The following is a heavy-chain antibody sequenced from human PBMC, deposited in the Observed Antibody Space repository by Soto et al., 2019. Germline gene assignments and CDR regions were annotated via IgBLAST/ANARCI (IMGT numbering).Heavy chain of an antibody. CDR3: ARHPRTDLWFGAFSGLDD. CDR2: IYYSGST. CDR1: GGSISSSSYY. J-gene: IGHJ4*02. D-gene: IGHD3-10*01. Sequence: SETLSLTCTVSGGSISSSSYYWGWIRQPPGKGLEWIGSIYYSGSTYYNPSLKSRVTISVDTSKNQSSLKLGSVTAADTAVYYCARHPRTDLWFGAFSGLDDWGQGTRVTVSS. V-gene: IGHV4-39*01.